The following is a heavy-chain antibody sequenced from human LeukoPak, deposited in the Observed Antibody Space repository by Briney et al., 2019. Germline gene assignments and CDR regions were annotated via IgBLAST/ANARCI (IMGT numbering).Heavy chain of an antibody. J-gene: IGHJ4*02. V-gene: IGHV1-69*06. Sequence: ASVKVSCKASGGTFSSYAISWVRQAPGQGLEWMGGIIPIFGTANYAQKFQGRVTITADKSTSTAYMELSSLRSEDTAVYYCARTLYDSSGYSFDYWGQGTLVTVSS. CDR3: ARTLYDSSGYSFDY. D-gene: IGHD3-22*01. CDR2: IIPIFGTA. CDR1: GGTFSSYA.